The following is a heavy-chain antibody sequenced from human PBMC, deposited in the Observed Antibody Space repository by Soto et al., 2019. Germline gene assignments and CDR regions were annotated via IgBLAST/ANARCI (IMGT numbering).Heavy chain of an antibody. D-gene: IGHD6-19*01. Sequence: PSETLSLTWAAYGRSFSGYHWSWIRQPPGKGLEWIGEINHSGSTNYNPSLKSRVTISVDTSKNQFSLKLSSVTAADTAVSYCARLPKWLVREYYCENWRQGTLCTTSS. CDR3: ARLPKWLVREYYCEN. J-gene: IGHJ4*02. V-gene: IGHV4-34*01. CDR1: GRSFSGYH. CDR2: INHSGST.